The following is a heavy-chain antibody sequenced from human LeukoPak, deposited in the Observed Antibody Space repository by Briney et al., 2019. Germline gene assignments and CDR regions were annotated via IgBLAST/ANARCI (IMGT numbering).Heavy chain of an antibody. CDR1: GFTFSSYA. V-gene: IGHV3-23*01. J-gene: IGHJ4*02. CDR2: ISGSGDNT. Sequence: GGSLRLSCVASGFTFSSYAMTWVRQAPAKGLVWVSGISGSGDNTYYADSAKGRFTISRDNSKNTLFLQMNSLRAEDTAVYYCAKDRSSITSCSNYWGQGTLVTVSS. CDR3: AKDRSSITSCSNY. D-gene: IGHD2-2*01.